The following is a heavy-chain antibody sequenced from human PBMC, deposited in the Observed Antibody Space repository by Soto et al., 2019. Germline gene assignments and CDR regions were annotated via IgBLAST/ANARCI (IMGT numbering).Heavy chain of an antibody. Sequence: EVQLLESGGGLVQPGGSLRLSCAASGFTFNSYAMSWVRQAPGRGLEWVSGISGSGDSTYYADSVKGRFTISRDNSKNTLYVQMNSLEGEDTAVYYCAKQYCGAGTCYRIFDYWGQGTLVTVAS. V-gene: IGHV3-23*01. CDR2: ISGSGDST. J-gene: IGHJ4*02. CDR1: GFTFNSYA. CDR3: AKQYCGAGTCYRIFDY. D-gene: IGHD2-15*01.